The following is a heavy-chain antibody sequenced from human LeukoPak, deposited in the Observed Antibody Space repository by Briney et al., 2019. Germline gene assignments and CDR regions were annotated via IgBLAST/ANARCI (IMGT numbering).Heavy chain of an antibody. CDR1: GFTFSSYW. CDR3: ARGGYKYGILDY. CDR2: INTDGSST. D-gene: IGHD5-24*01. J-gene: IGHJ4*02. V-gene: IGHV3-74*01. Sequence: RAGGSLRLSCAASGFTFSSYWMHWVRQAPGKGLVWVSRINTDGSSTSYADSVKGRFTISRDNAKNTLYLQMNSLRAEDTAVYYCARGGYKYGILDYWGQGTLVTVSS.